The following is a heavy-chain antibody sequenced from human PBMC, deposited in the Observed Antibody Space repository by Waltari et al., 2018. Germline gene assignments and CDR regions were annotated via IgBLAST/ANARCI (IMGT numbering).Heavy chain of an antibody. CDR3: ARADSYGYYYFDY. V-gene: IGHV4-34*01. J-gene: IGHJ4*02. CDR2: INHSGST. CDR1: GGSFSGYY. Sequence: VQLQQWGAGLLKPSETLSLTCAVYGGSFSGYYWSWIRQPPGKGLEWIGEINHSGSTNYNPSLKSRVTISVDTSKNQFSLKLSSVTAADTAVYYCARADSYGYYYFDYWGQGTLVTVSS. D-gene: IGHD5-18*01.